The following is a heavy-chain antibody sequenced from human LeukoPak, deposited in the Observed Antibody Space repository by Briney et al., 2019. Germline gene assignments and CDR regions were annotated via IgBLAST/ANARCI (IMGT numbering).Heavy chain of an antibody. Sequence: PGGSLRLSCVASGFPFSSYGMHWVRQAPGKGLEWVAVIWSVGGAEYYADSVKGRFTISRDNSKNMLFLQMNSLRAEDTAVYYCATRYNYNWGFDYWGQGTLVTVSS. J-gene: IGHJ4*02. CDR1: GFPFSSYG. D-gene: IGHD5-18*01. V-gene: IGHV3-33*01. CDR3: ATRYNYNWGFDY. CDR2: IWSVGGAE.